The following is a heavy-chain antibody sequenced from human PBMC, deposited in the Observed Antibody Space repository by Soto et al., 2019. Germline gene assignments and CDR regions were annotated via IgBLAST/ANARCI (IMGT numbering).Heavy chain of an antibody. CDR2: IYSGGST. Sequence: EVQLVETGGGLIQPGGSLRLSCAASGFTVSNNYMSWVRQAPGKGLEWVSLIYSGGSTYYADSVKGRFTISRDNSKKTLYLQMNSLRAEDTAVYYCATYSSLDYWGQGTLVTVSS. CDR1: GFTVSNNY. CDR3: ATYSSLDY. J-gene: IGHJ4*02. V-gene: IGHV3-53*02. D-gene: IGHD6-13*01.